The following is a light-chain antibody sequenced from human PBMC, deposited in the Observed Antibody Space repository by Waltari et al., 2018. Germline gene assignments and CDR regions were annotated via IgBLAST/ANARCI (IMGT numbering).Light chain of an antibody. Sequence: EIVLTQSPATLSLSPGESATLSCRASQSVSTYLAWYQQRPGQPPRLLIYDASNRATGIPAMFVGSGSGTDFTLTISRLVPEDFAVYYCQERSNWPGGSFGGGTKVEIK. CDR1: QSVSTY. V-gene: IGKV3-11*01. CDR3: QERSNWPGGS. CDR2: DAS. J-gene: IGKJ4*01.